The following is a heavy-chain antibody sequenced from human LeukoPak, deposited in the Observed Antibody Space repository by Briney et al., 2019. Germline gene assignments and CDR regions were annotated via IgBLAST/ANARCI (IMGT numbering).Heavy chain of an antibody. D-gene: IGHD6-19*01. V-gene: IGHV1-69*05. Sequence: SVKVSCKASGGTFSSYAISWVRQAPGQGLEWMGRIIPIFGTANYAQKFQGRVTITTDESTSTAYMELSSLRSEDTAAYYCARGSVSSGWYPFWGQGTLVTVSS. CDR2: IIPIFGTA. CDR1: GGTFSSYA. CDR3: ARGSVSSGWYPF. J-gene: IGHJ4*02.